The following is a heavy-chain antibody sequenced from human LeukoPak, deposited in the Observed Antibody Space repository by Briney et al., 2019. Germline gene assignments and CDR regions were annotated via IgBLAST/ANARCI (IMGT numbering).Heavy chain of an antibody. Sequence: SETLSLTCAVYGGSFRGYYWSWIRQPPGKGLEWIGEINHSGSTNYNPSLKSRVTISVDTSKNQFSLKLSSVTAADTAVYYCARGRLRYFDWLLSPDFDYWGQGTLVTVSS. V-gene: IGHV4-34*01. D-gene: IGHD3-9*01. CDR3: ARGRLRYFDWLLSPDFDY. CDR1: GGSFRGYY. CDR2: INHSGST. J-gene: IGHJ4*02.